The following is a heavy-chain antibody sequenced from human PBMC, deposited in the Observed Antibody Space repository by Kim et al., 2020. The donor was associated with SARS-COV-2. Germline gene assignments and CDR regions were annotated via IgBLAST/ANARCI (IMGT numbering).Heavy chain of an antibody. J-gene: IGHJ6*02. CDR1: GFTFSSYS. Sequence: GGSLRLSCAASGFTFSSYSMNWVRQAPGKGLEWVSSISSSSSYIYYADSVKGRFTISRDNAKNSLYLQMNSLRAEDTAVYYCARVSRYCSGGSCYVNYYYGMDVWGQGTTVTVSS. V-gene: IGHV3-21*01. CDR3: ARVSRYCSGGSCYVNYYYGMDV. D-gene: IGHD2-15*01. CDR2: ISSSSSYI.